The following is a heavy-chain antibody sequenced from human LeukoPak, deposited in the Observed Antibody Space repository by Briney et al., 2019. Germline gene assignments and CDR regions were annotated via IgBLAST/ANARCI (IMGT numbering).Heavy chain of an antibody. D-gene: IGHD3-22*01. CDR3: ARDGYYYDMDV. CDR1: GFTFNMYD. V-gene: IGHV3-13*05. J-gene: IGHJ6*02. Sequence: PGESLRLSCVASGFTFNMYDMHWVRQATGKGLEWVSAIGTAGDPYYPGSVKGRFTISRENAKNSLYLQMDSLRAEDTAVYYCARDGYYYDMDVWGQGTTVTASS. CDR2: IGTAGDP.